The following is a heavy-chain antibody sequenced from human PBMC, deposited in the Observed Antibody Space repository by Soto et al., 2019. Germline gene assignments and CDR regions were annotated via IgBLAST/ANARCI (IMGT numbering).Heavy chain of an antibody. CDR2: ISGSGGST. V-gene: IGHV3-23*01. CDR3: AKAPQYYYDSSGYPGCYFDY. CDR1: GFTFSSYA. Sequence: GGSLRLSCAASGFTFSSYAMSWVRQAPGKGLEWVSAISGSGGSTYYADSVKGRFTISRDNSKNTLYLQMNSLRAEDTAVYYCAKAPQYYYDSSGYPGCYFDYWGQGTLVTGSS. J-gene: IGHJ4*02. D-gene: IGHD3-22*01.